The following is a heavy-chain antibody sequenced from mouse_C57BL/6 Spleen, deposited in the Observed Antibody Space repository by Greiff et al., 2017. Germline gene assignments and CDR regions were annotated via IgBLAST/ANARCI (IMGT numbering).Heavy chain of an antibody. CDR2: INPGSGGT. J-gene: IGHJ2*01. V-gene: IGHV1-54*01. Sequence: QVQLQQSGAELVRPGTSVKVSCKASGYAFTNYLIEWVKQRPGQGLEWIGVINPGSGGTNYNEKFKGKATLTADKSSSTAYMQLSSLTSEDSAVYFCERHPDYWGQGTTLTVSS. CDR1: GYAFTNYL. CDR3: ERHPDY.